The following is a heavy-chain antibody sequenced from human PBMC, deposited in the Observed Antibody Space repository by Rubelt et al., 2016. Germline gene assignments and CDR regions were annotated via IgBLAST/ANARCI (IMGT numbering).Heavy chain of an antibody. Sequence: QVQLQESGPGLVRPSGTLSLTYAVSGGSISSHNWWSWVRQPPGKGLEWIGEIYHSGSTNYIPSLKRRVTISGDKSKNPFTLRLSSVTAADTAGYYCASKLYDYPYYFDCWGQGTLVTVSS. CDR3: ASKLYDYPYYFDC. CDR2: IYHSGST. CDR1: GGSISSHNW. V-gene: IGHV4-4*02. J-gene: IGHJ4*02. D-gene: IGHD5-12*01.